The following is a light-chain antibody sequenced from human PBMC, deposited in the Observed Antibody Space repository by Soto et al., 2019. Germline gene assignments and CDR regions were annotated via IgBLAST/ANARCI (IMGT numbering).Light chain of an antibody. J-gene: IGLJ3*02. V-gene: IGLV2-14*01. CDR3: SSYTSSNTWG. CDR1: SSNVGDYNY. Sequence: QSVLTQPTSVSGAPGQTITISCSGTSSNVGDYNYVSWYQQHPGKAPKLMIYEVSNRPSGVSNRFSGSKSGNTAPLTISGLQAEDEADYYCSSYTSSNTWGFGGGTKLTVL. CDR2: EVS.